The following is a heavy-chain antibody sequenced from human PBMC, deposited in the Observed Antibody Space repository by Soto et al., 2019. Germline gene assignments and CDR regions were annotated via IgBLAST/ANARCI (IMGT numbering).Heavy chain of an antibody. Sequence: SETLSLTCTVSGGSISYYWSWIRQPAGKGLEWIGRIYTSGSTNYNPSLKSRVTMSIDTSKNQFSLKLTSVTAADTAVYFCARGIVDFWSGRHYFDYWGQGTLVTVSS. D-gene: IGHD3-3*01. V-gene: IGHV4-4*07. CDR2: IYTSGST. CDR1: GGSISYY. J-gene: IGHJ4*02. CDR3: ARGIVDFWSGRHYFDY.